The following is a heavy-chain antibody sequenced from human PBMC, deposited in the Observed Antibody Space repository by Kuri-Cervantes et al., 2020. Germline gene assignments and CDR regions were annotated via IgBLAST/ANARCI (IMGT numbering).Heavy chain of an antibody. CDR1: GGTFSNYA. Sequence: SVKVSCKASGGTFSNYAISWVRQAPGQALEWMGWITPFNGNTNYAQKFQDRVTITRDRSMSTAYMELSSLRSEDTAVYYCARGKDSGSHFDYWGQGTLVTVSS. J-gene: IGHJ4*02. V-gene: IGHV1-45*02. CDR3: ARGKDSGSHFDY. CDR2: ITPFNGNT. D-gene: IGHD1-26*01.